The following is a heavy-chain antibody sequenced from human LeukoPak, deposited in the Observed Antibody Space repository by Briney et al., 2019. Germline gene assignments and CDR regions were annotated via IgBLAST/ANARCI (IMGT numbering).Heavy chain of an antibody. Sequence: GGSLRLSCAASGFTFSSYGMHWVRQAPGKGLEWVAVISYGGTNEYYADSVKGRFTISRDNSKNTLYLEMNSLRVEDAAVYYCAKDSGLQLVHYYYGMDVWGQGTTVTVSS. CDR2: ISYGGTNE. J-gene: IGHJ6*02. V-gene: IGHV3-30*18. CDR1: GFTFSSYG. D-gene: IGHD6-13*01. CDR3: AKDSGLQLVHYYYGMDV.